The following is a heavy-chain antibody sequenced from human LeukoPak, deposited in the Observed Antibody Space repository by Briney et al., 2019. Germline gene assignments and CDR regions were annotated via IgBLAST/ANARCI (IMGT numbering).Heavy chain of an antibody. V-gene: IGHV4-59*01. J-gene: IGHJ4*02. CDR2: FYYSGST. Sequence: SETLSLTCSVSGGSISSYYWNWIRQPPGRGLEWIGYFYYSGSTNYNPSLKSRVTISVDTSKNQFSLKLSSVTAADTAIHYCARDYSGSLDYWGQGILVTVTS. CDR1: GGSISSYY. D-gene: IGHD3-10*01. CDR3: ARDYSGSLDY.